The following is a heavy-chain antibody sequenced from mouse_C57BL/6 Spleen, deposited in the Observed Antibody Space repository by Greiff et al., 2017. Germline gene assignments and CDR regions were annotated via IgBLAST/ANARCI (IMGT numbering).Heavy chain of an antibody. CDR1: GYTFTDYE. CDR3: TRINYDGYYVGAY. V-gene: IGHV1-15*01. CDR2: IDPETGGT. D-gene: IGHD2-3*01. J-gene: IGHJ3*01. Sequence: QVQLQQSGAELVRPGASVTLSCKASGYTFTDYEMHWVKQTPVHGMEWIGAIDPETGGTAYNQKFKGKAILTADKSSSTAYMELRSLTAEDSAVYYGTRINYDGYYVGAYWGQGTLVTVSA.